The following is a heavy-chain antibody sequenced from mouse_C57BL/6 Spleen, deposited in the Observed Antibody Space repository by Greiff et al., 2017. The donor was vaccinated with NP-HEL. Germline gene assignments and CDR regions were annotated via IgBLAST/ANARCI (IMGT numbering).Heavy chain of an antibody. Sequence: QVQLKQPGAELVKPGASVKLSCKASGYTFTSYWMHWVKQRPGQGLEWIGMIHPNSGSTNYNEKFKSKATLTVDKSSSTAYMQLSSLTSEDSAVYYCARVDGYYDAMDYWGQGTSVTVSS. D-gene: IGHD2-3*01. V-gene: IGHV1-64*01. CDR1: GYTFTSYW. CDR3: ARVDGYYDAMDY. J-gene: IGHJ4*01. CDR2: IHPNSGST.